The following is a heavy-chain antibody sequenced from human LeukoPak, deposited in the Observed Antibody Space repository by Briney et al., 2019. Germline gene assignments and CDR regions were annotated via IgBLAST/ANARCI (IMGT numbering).Heavy chain of an antibody. Sequence: PGGSLRLSCAASEFTFSSYGMHWARQAPGKGLEWVAVISYDGSNKYYADSVKGRFTISRDNSKNTLYLQMNSLRAEDTAVYYCARDQEGYSYYFDYWGQGTLVTVSS. D-gene: IGHD5-18*01. J-gene: IGHJ4*02. V-gene: IGHV3-30*03. CDR1: EFTFSSYG. CDR3: ARDQEGYSYYFDY. CDR2: ISYDGSNK.